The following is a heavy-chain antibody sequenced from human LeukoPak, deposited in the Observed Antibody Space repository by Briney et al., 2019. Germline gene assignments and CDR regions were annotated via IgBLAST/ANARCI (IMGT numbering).Heavy chain of an antibody. V-gene: IGHV3-23*01. D-gene: IGHD3-16*01. CDR1: AFTFSNYA. CDR3: ANAGGYGFVYY. CDR2: ICGSGGSS. J-gene: IGHJ4*02. Sequence: PGGSLRLSCAASAFTFSNYAMSWVRQAPGKGLEWVSAICGSGGSSYYADSVKGRFTISRDNSKNTLYLQMSSLRAEDTAVYYCANAGGYGFVYYWGQGTRVTVSS.